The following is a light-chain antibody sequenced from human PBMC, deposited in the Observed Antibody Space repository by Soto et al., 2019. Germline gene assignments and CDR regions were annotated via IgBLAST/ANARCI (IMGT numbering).Light chain of an antibody. V-gene: IGLV2-23*01. CDR3: CSYDGSSTWV. J-gene: IGLJ3*02. CDR2: EGS. Sequence: QSALTQPASVSGSPGQSITISCTGTSSDVGSYNLVSWYQQHSVKAPKLMIYEGSKRPSGVSNRFSGSKSGNTASLTISGLQAEDEADYYCCSYDGSSTWVFGGGTKLTVL. CDR1: SSDVGSYNL.